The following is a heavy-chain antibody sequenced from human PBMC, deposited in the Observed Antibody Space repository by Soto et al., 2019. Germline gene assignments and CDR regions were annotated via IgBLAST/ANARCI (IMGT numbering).Heavy chain of an antibody. CDR3: ARIFSSGWHPVVTAIRYFDY. J-gene: IGHJ4*02. CDR1: GFSLSNARMG. CDR2: IFSNDEK. Sequence: QVTLKESGPVLVKPTETLTLTCTVSGFSLSNARMGVSWIRQPPGKALEWLAHIFSNDEKSYSTSLKSRLTTSKDTSKSPVVLTMTNMDPVDTATYSCARIFSSGWHPVVTAIRYFDYWGQGTLVTVSS. V-gene: IGHV2-26*01. D-gene: IGHD2-21*02.